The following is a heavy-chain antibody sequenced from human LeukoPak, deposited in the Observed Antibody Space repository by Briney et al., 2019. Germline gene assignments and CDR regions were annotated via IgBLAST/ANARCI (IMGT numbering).Heavy chain of an antibody. CDR3: ARVPVYYYDSSGHPAGAFDY. J-gene: IGHJ4*02. D-gene: IGHD3-22*01. CDR1: GGTFSSYA. Sequence: ASVKVSCKASGGTFSSYAISWVRQAPGQGLEWMGGIIPIFGTANYAQKFQGRVTITADESTSTAYMELSSLRSEDMAVYYCARVPVYYYDSSGHPAGAFDYWGQGTLVTVSS. CDR2: IIPIFGTA. V-gene: IGHV1-69*13.